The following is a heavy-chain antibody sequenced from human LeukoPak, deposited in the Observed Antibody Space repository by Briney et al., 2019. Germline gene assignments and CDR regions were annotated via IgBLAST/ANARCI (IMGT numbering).Heavy chain of an antibody. D-gene: IGHD1-26*01. Sequence: GGSLRLSCAASGFTFSKYGMSWVRQAPGKGLEWVSGIRGSGGSTDYADSVKGRFTISRDNSKNTLYLHMNSLRAEDTAVYSCAKDIMGSGSHALDYWGQGALVTVSS. CDR2: IRGSGGST. CDR3: AKDIMGSGSHALDY. J-gene: IGHJ4*02. V-gene: IGHV3-23*01. CDR1: GFTFSKYG.